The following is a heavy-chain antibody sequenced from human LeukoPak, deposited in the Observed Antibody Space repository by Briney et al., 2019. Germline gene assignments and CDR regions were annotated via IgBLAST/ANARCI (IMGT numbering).Heavy chain of an antibody. V-gene: IGHV3-64*01. CDR2: ISRNGGST. CDR1: GFTLDSYA. CDR3: ARGGRGHDFSPNYYYGLDV. Sequence: PGGSLRLSCAASGFTLDSYAMHWVRQAPGKGLEYVSAISRNGGSTFYANSVKGRFTISRDNSKNTLYLQIGSLRAEDTAVYYCARGGRGHDFSPNYYYGLDVWGQGTTVTVSS. D-gene: IGHD5-12*01. J-gene: IGHJ6*02.